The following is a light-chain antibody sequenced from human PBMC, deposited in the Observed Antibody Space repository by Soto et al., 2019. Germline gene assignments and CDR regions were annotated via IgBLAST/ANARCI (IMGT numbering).Light chain of an antibody. CDR2: GDS. V-gene: IGLV1-40*01. CDR3: QSYDSSRSGVI. Sequence: QSVLTQPPSVSGAPGQRVTISCTGSSSNIGAGYGVHWYIQLPGTAPKLLVYGDSNRPSGVPDRFSGSKSDTSASLAITGLQAEDEADYYCQSYDSSRSGVIFGGGTKRTVL. J-gene: IGLJ2*01. CDR1: SSNIGAGYG.